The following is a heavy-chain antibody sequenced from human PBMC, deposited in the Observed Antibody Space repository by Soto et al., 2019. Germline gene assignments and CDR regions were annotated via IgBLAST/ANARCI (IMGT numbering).Heavy chain of an antibody. D-gene: IGHD2-21*02. CDR3: ARGGRDLDY. V-gene: IGHV3-7*04. CDR1: GFDFSGFW. CDR2: INHGGSEK. Sequence: VQVVESGGGLVQPGGSLRLSCEVSGFDFSGFWMNWVRQAPGKGLEWVANINHGGSEKNFVDSVKGRFTISRNNAKNSLYLQMNSLRAADTAVYYCARGGRDLDYWGQGTLVTVSS. J-gene: IGHJ4*02.